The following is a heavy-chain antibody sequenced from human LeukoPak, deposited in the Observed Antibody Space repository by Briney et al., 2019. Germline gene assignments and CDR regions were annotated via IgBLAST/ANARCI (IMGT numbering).Heavy chain of an antibody. CDR3: VTWPPPGMRRY. CDR2: ISSDGSTT. CDR1: GFTFSSYW. D-gene: IGHD6-13*01. V-gene: IGHV3-74*01. J-gene: IGHJ4*02. Sequence: TGGSLRLSCAASGFTFSSYWMYWVRQAPGKGLVWVSRISSDGSTTGYADSVKGRFTISRDNAKNTLYLQMNSLRAEDTAVYYCVTWPPPGMRRYWGQGTLVTVSS.